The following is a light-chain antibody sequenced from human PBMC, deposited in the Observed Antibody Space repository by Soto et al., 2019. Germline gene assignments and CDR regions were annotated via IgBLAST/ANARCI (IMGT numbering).Light chain of an antibody. V-gene: IGKV4-1*01. CDR3: QQYYITPIT. CDR2: WAS. Sequence: IVMTQSPASLAVSLGERATIHCKSSQSVLYSSKNKNFLTWYQQKPGQPPKLLIYWASTLESGVPDRFTGSGSGTDFTLTISSLQAEDVAVYYCQQYYITPITFGQGTRLDI. J-gene: IGKJ5*01. CDR1: QSVLYSSKNKNF.